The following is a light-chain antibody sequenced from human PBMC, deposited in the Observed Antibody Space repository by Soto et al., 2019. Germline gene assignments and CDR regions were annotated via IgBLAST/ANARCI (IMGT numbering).Light chain of an antibody. J-gene: IGLJ1*01. Sequence: TSSDVGGSNGVSWYQQPPGTAPKLIIYDVSNRPSGVPDRFSGSKSGNTASLIISGLQAEDEGDYDCSSYSSSSTYVFVAVTKVTVL. V-gene: IGLV2-18*02. CDR3: SSYSSSSTYV. CDR1: SSDVGGSNG. CDR2: DVS.